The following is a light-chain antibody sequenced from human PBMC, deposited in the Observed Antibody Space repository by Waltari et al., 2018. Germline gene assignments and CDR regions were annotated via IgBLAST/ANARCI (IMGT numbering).Light chain of an antibody. Sequence: QSALTQPASVSGSPGQAIIISCTGTGSDVGGYDYVSWYQQYPGKAPSIIIYDVYNRPSGVSNRFSGSKSDNTASLTISGLQAEDESVYYCSSYTSSGVVFGGGTKLTVL. V-gene: IGLV2-14*01. CDR1: GSDVGGYDY. CDR2: DVY. CDR3: SSYTSSGVV. J-gene: IGLJ2*01.